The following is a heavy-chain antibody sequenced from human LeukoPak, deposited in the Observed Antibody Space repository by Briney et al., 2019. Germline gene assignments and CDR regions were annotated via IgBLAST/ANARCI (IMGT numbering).Heavy chain of an antibody. V-gene: IGHV3-23*01. Sequence: GGSLRLSCAASGSTFSSYAMSWVRQAPGKGLEWVSAISGSGGSTYYEDSLKGRFTISRDNSKNTLYLQMNSLRAEDTAVYYCAGYSSSWQNWFDPWGQGTLVTVSS. D-gene: IGHD6-13*01. J-gene: IGHJ5*02. CDR2: ISGSGGST. CDR1: GSTFSSYA. CDR3: AGYSSSWQNWFDP.